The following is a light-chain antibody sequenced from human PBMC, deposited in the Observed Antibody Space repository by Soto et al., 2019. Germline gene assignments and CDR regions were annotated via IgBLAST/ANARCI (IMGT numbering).Light chain of an antibody. CDR3: QQYDSWPPSYT. J-gene: IGKJ2*01. CDR2: GAS. Sequence: EIVLTQSPGTLSLSPGERATLSCRASQSVSNNYLAWYQQKPGQAPRLLIYGASNRATGIPDRFSGSGSGTDFTLTISRLEPEDFAVYYCQQYDSWPPSYTFGQGTKLEIK. CDR1: QSVSNNY. V-gene: IGKV3-20*01.